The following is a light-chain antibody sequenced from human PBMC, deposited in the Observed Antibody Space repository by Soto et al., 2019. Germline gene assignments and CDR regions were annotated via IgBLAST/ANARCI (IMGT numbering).Light chain of an antibody. CDR3: QKYDSAPRT. J-gene: IGKJ1*01. CDR2: DAS. CDR1: QVIFNY. Sequence: DIEMTQSPSSLSASIGDRVTITCRASQVIFNYLAWFQQKPGRAPQLLIYDASSLRAGVPSRFSGSRSGTEFTLTISSLQPEDVATYYCQKYDSAPRTFGQGTEVEL. V-gene: IGKV1-27*01.